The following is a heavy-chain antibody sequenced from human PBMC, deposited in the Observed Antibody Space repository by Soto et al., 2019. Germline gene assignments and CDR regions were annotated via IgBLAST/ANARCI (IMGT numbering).Heavy chain of an antibody. CDR2: ISDRGDI. CDR1: GISITSSY. CDR3: ARGRHWFGP. V-gene: IGHV4-59*08. J-gene: IGHJ5*02. Sequence: PSETLSLTCTVSGISITSSYWNWFRQSPGKGLEWIGQISDRGDINYNPPLESRVAISPATSKAQVSLTLTAVNAADTAVYFCARGRHWFGPWGQGTLVTVSS.